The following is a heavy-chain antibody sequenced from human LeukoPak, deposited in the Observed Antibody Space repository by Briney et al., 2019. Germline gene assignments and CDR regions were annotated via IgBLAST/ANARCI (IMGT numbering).Heavy chain of an antibody. CDR1: GFTFSSYS. V-gene: IGHV3-21*04. CDR3: AKRGVVIRVILVGFHKEAYYFDS. CDR2: ISSSSSYI. J-gene: IGHJ4*02. Sequence: PGGSLRLSCAASGFTFSSYSVNWVRQAPGKGLEWVSSISSSSSYIYYADSVKGRFTISRDNAKNSLYLQMNSLRAEDTAVYFCAKRGVVIRVILVGFHKEAYYFDSWGQGALVTVSS. D-gene: IGHD3-22*01.